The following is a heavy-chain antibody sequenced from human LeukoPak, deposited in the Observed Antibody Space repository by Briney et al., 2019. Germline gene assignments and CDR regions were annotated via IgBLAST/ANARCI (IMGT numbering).Heavy chain of an antibody. CDR3: ARRPAGAAGLFFDY. J-gene: IGHJ4*02. CDR2: IYPDDSDT. D-gene: IGHD6-19*01. Sequence: GESLKISCKASGYNFTTYWIAWVRQMPGIGLECMGIIYPDDSDTRYSPSFQGQVSISADKSINTAYLQWNSLKAPDTAMYYCARRPAGAAGLFFDYWGQGVLVTVSS. V-gene: IGHV5-51*01. CDR1: GYNFTTYW.